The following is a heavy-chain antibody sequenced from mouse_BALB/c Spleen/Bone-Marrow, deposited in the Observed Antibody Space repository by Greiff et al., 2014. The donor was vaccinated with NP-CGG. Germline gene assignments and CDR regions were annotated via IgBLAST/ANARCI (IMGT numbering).Heavy chain of an antibody. Sequence: VQLQQSGTVLARPGASLRMSCKASGYTFTNYWINWIKQRPGQGLEWIGAIYPGNNDAKHTRKFKAKAKLTAVTSTSTADMELSSLTNEDSAVYYCARNWDWVFAYWGQGTLVTVSA. V-gene: IGHV1-5*01. CDR3: ARNWDWVFAY. D-gene: IGHD4-1*01. CDR1: GYTFTNYW. CDR2: IYPGNNDA. J-gene: IGHJ3*01.